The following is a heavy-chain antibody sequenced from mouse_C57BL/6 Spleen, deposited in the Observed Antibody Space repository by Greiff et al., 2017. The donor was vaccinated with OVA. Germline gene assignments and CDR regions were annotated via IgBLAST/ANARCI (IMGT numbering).Heavy chain of an antibody. V-gene: IGHV1-53*01. CDR1: GYTFTSYW. D-gene: IGHD4-1*01. Sequence: QVQLQQPGTELVKPGASVKLSCKASGYTFTSYWMHWVKQRPGQGLEWIGNINPSNGGTNYNEKFKSKATLTVDKSSSTAYMQLSSLTSEDSAVYDCERVPNWDDYAMDYWGQGTSVTVSS. CDR3: ERVPNWDDYAMDY. CDR2: INPSNGGT. J-gene: IGHJ4*01.